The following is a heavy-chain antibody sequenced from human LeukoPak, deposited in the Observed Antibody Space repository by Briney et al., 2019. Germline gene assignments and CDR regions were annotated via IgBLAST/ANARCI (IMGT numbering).Heavy chain of an antibody. Sequence: GGSLRLSCAASGFTFSSYAMSWVRQAPGKGLEWVSGISGSGAATWYADSVKGRFTISRDNSKNTLYLQMNSLRAEDTAVYYCAKLPTYYYESSGYYHFDNWGQGTLVTVSS. CDR1: GFTFSSYA. D-gene: IGHD3-22*01. CDR3: AKLPTYYYESSGYYHFDN. V-gene: IGHV3-23*01. J-gene: IGHJ4*02. CDR2: ISGSGAAT.